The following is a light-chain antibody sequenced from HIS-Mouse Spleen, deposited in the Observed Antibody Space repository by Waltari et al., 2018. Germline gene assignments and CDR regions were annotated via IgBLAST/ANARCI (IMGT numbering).Light chain of an antibody. CDR3: QQLNSYPPT. J-gene: IGKJ1*01. V-gene: IGKV1-9*01. CDR1: QGISSY. Sequence: DIQLTQSPSFLSASVGDRVTIICRASQGISSYLAWYQQKPGKAPKLLIYAASTLQSGVPSRFSGSGSGTEFTLTISSLQPEDFATYYCQQLNSYPPTFDQGTKVEIK. CDR2: AAS.